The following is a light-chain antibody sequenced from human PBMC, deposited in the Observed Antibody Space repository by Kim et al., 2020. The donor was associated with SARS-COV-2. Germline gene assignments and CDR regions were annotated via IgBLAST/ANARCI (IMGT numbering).Light chain of an antibody. Sequence: LGKTVRITCQGDSLRSYYASWYKQKPGQAPVLVIYGKNNRPSGIPDRFSGSSSGNTASLTITGAQAEDEADYYCNSRDSSVNHLRVFGTGTKVTVL. CDR3: NSRDSSVNHLRV. CDR2: GKN. CDR1: SLRSYY. V-gene: IGLV3-19*01. J-gene: IGLJ1*01.